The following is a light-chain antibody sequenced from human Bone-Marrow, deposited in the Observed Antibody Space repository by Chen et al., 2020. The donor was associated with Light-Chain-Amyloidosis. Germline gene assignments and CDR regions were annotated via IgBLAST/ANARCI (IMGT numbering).Light chain of an antibody. CDR1: KLGNKY. CDR2: QDT. V-gene: IGLV3-1*01. J-gene: IGLJ3*02. CDR3: QVWDRSSDRPV. Sequence: SYELTQPPSVSVSPGQTASISCSGDKLGNKYAYWYQQKPGQSPVIVIYQDTKRPSGVPARFSGSNSGNTATLTISRVEAGDEADYYCQVWDRSSDRPVFGGGTKLTVL.